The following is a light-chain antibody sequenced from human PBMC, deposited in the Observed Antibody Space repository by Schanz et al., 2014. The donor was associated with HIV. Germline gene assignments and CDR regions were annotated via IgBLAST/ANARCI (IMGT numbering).Light chain of an antibody. CDR3: QSHDNNLSGSGV. J-gene: IGLJ2*01. CDR2: TNS. CDR1: GSNIGRNT. Sequence: QSVLTQPPSASGTPGQRVIISCSGSGSNIGRNTVSWYQQFPGTAPKVLIYTNSQRPSGVPDRFSGSKSGTSASLAISGLQSEDESDYYCQSHDNNLSGSGVFGGGTKLTVL. V-gene: IGLV1-44*01.